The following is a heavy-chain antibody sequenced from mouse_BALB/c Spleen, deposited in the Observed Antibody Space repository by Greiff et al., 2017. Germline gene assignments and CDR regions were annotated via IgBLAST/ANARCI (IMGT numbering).Heavy chain of an antibody. CDR1: GYAFSSSW. J-gene: IGHJ3*01. D-gene: IGHD1-1*01. V-gene: IGHV1-82*01. Sequence: QVQLQQSGPELVKPGASVKISCKASGYAFSSSWMNWVKQRPGQGLEWIGRIYPGDGDTNYNGKFKGKATLTADKSSSTAYMQLSSLTSVDSAVYFCARAIYGEEFAYWGQGTLVTVSA. CDR2: IYPGDGDT. CDR3: ARAIYGEEFAY.